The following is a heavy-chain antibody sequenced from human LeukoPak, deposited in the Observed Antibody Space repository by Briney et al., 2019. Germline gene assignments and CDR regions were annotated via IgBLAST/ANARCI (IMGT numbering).Heavy chain of an antibody. D-gene: IGHD2-15*01. V-gene: IGHV3-21*01. J-gene: IGHJ4*02. CDR3: ARDVAATGQGFDY. Sequence: PGGSLRLSCAASGFTFSSYSMNWVRQAPGKGLEWVSSISSSSSYIYYAASVKGRFTISRDNAKNSLYLQMNSLRAEDTAVYYCARDVAATGQGFDYWGQGTLVTVSS. CDR1: GFTFSSYS. CDR2: ISSSSSYI.